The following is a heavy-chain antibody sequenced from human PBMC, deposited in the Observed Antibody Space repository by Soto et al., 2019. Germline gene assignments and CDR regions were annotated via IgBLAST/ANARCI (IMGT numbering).Heavy chain of an antibody. Sequence: ASVKGACKGAGYRLSVDARRWGSKEKGQRFEWIGWINAGNGNTKYSQKFQGRVTITRDTSATTTYMELSSLRSEDTAVYYCARLLSFGELTLDSWGQGSLVTVSS. D-gene: IGHD3-10*01. CDR1: GYRLSVDA. CDR2: INAGNGNT. CDR3: ARLLSFGELTLDS. V-gene: IGHV1-3*01. J-gene: IGHJ4*02.